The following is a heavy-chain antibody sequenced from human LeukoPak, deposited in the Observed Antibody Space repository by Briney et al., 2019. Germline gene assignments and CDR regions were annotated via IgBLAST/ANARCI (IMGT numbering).Heavy chain of an antibody. J-gene: IGHJ4*02. CDR3: ARAAGLRYFDWLPIDY. V-gene: IGHV4-38-2*02. CDR1: GYSISSGYY. Sequence: ASETLSLTCTVSGYSISSGYYWGWIRQPPGQGLEWIGNIYHSGSTYYNPSLKSRVTISVDTSKNQFSLKLSSVTAADTAVYYCARAAGLRYFDWLPIDYWGQGTLVTVSS. D-gene: IGHD3-9*01. CDR2: IYHSGST.